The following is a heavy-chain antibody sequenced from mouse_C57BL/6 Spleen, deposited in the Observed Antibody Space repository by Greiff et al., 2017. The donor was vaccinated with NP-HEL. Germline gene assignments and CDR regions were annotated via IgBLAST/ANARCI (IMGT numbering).Heavy chain of an antibody. V-gene: IGHV1-64*01. CDR1: GYTFTSYC. CDR2: IHPNNGGT. J-gene: IGHJ2*01. Sequence: VQLQQSGAELVKPGASVKLSCKASGYTFTSYCMHWVKQSPGQGLEWIGTIHPNNGGTNYNEKFKGKATLTVDKSSSTAYMKLRSLTSEESAVYYCAGEKRRRKVVPGDFDDWGQGTTLTVAS. CDR3: AGEKRRRKVVPGDFDD. D-gene: IGHD1-1*01.